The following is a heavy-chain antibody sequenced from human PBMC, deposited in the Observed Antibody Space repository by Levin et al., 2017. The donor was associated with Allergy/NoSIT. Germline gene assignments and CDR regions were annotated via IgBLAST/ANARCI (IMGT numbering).Heavy chain of an antibody. J-gene: IGHJ6*03. Sequence: ASVKVSCKASGGTFSSYAISWVRQAPGQGLEWMGGIIPIFGTANYAQKFQGRVTITADKSTSTAYMELSSLRSEDTAVYYCARGSTARDTRVNYYYYYMDGWGKGTTVTVSS. V-gene: IGHV1-69*06. CDR1: GGTFSSYA. CDR2: IIPIFGTA. D-gene: IGHD4-11*01. CDR3: ARGSTARDTRVNYYYYYMDG.